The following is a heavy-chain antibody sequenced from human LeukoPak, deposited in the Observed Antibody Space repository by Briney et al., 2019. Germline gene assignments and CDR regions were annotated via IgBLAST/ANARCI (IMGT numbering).Heavy chain of an antibody. V-gene: IGHV4-59*08. J-gene: IGHJ5*02. D-gene: IGHD3/OR15-3a*01. CDR2: VSHDGTT. Sequence: PLETLSLTCSVSGDSVTTYYWSWIRQATGKGLEWIGYVSHDGTTNYTPSLRSRVIMSVDTANNTISLRLTSVTAADTAIYYCARLDCYDVVGSYNHWGRGNQVTVS. CDR3: ARLDCYDVVGSYNH. CDR1: GDSVTTYY.